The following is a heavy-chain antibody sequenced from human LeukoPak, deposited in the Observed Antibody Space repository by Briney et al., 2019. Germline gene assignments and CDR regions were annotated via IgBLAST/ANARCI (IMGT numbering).Heavy chain of an antibody. CDR1: GFTFSSYN. V-gene: IGHV3-21*04. D-gene: IGHD1-26*01. CDR3: AKSGASHFDY. CDR2: ITSGSSYI. J-gene: IGHJ4*02. Sequence: GGSLRLSCAASGFTFSSYNMNWVRQAPGKGLEWVSSITSGSSYIYYADSVKGRFTISRDNSKNTLYLQMNSLRAEDTAVYYCAKSGASHFDYWGQGTLVTVSS.